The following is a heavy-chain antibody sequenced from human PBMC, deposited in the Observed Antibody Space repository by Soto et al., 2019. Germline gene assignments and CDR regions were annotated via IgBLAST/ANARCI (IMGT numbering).Heavy chain of an antibody. CDR2: IYYSGST. V-gene: IGHV4-39*01. J-gene: IGHJ6*02. D-gene: IGHD6-13*01. Sequence: SETLSLSCTVSGGSISSGDYYWGWIRQPPGKGLEWIGSIYYSGSTYYNPSLKSRVTISVDTSKNQFSLKLSSVTAADTAVYYCASQQLVHYYSGMDVWGQGTTVTVSS. CDR1: GGSISSGDYY. CDR3: ASQQLVHYYSGMDV.